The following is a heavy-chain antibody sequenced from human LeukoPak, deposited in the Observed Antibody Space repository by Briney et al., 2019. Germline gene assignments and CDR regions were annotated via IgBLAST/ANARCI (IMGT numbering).Heavy chain of an antibody. CDR3: ARDYYGAGLTYFDY. J-gene: IGHJ4*02. V-gene: IGHV4-30-4*01. D-gene: IGHD3-10*01. Sequence: PSETLSLTCTVSGGSISSGDYYWSRIRQPPGKGLEWIGYIYYSGSTYYNPSLKSRVTITVDTSENQFSLKLRSVTAADTAVYYCARDYYGAGLTYFDYWGQGTLVTVSS. CDR1: GGSISSGDYY. CDR2: IYYSGST.